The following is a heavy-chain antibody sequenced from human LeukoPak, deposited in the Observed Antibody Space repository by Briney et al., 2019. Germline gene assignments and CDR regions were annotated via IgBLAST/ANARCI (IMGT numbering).Heavy chain of an antibody. CDR1: GGSIIGHY. CDR3: ARLDRYYYDTSAMDV. Sequence: SETLSLTCTVSGGSIIGHYWSWIRQPPGKGLEYIGYIYYSGNTNYNPPLQSRVTISVATSKNQFSLKLSAVSAADTAVYYCARLDRYYYDTSAMDVWGKGTTVTVAP. CDR2: IYYSGNT. V-gene: IGHV4-59*11. D-gene: IGHD3-22*01. J-gene: IGHJ6*04.